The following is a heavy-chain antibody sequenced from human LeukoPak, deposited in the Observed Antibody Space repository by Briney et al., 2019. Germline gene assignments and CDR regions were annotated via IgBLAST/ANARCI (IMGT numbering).Heavy chain of an antibody. V-gene: IGHV1-2*02. CDR2: INPNSGGT. D-gene: IGHD3-22*01. CDR3: AIPSLYYDSGAQFDY. Sequence: GASVKVSCKASGYTFTGYYMHWVRQAPGQGLEWMGWINPNSGGTNYAQKFQGRVTMTRDTSISTAYMELSRLRSDDTAVYYCAIPSLYYDSGAQFDYWGQGTLVTVSS. J-gene: IGHJ4*02. CDR1: GYTFTGYY.